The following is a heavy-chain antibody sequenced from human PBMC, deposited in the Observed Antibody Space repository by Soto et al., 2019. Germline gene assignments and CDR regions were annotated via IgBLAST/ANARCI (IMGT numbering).Heavy chain of an antibody. CDR3: VRGGGGGQFDS. CDR2: ISPRSNYR. J-gene: IGHJ4*02. CDR1: GFSFSDHS. V-gene: IGHV3-11*05. Sequence: GWSLRLSCAASGFSFSDHSMSWIRQAPGKGLEWLSYISPRSNYREYADSVKGRHTISRDNAKKSLFLQMNSLRAEDTGVYYCVRGGGGGQFDSWGQGTLVTVYS. D-gene: IGHD2-21*01.